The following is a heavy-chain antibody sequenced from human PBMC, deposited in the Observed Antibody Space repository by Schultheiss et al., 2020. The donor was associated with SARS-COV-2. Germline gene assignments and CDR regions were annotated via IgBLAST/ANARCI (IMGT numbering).Heavy chain of an antibody. V-gene: IGHV3-30*03. CDR1: GFTFSSYG. CDR2: ISYDGSNK. J-gene: IGHJ6*02. D-gene: IGHD6-13*01. Sequence: GGSLRLSCAASGFTFSSYGMHWVRQAPGKGLEWVAVISYDGSNKYYADSVKGRFTISRDNAKNSLYLQMNSLRAEDTAVYYCARGKPAYSSSWDEYYGMDVWGQGTTVTVSS. CDR3: ARGKPAYSSSWDEYYGMDV.